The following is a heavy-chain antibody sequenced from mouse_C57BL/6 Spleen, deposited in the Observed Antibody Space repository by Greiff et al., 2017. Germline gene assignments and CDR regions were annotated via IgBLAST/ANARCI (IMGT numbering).Heavy chain of an antibody. CDR3: ARRLGGCDY. J-gene: IGHJ2*01. CDR1: GYTFTSYG. V-gene: IGHV1-81*01. D-gene: IGHD3-1*01. Sequence: QVQLKESGAELARPGASVKLSCKASGYTFTSYGISWVKQRTGQGLEWIGEIYPRSGNTFYNEKFKGKATLTADKSSSTAYMELRSLTSEDSAVYFCARRLGGCDYWGQGTTLTVSS. CDR2: IYPRSGNT.